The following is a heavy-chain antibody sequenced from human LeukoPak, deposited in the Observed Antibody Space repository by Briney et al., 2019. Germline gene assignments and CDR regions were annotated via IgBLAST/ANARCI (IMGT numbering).Heavy chain of an antibody. CDR3: AKDTHPVVTYFDY. Sequence: PGGSLRLSCAASGFTVSSNYMSWVRQAPGKGLEWVSVIYSGGSTYYADSVKGRFTISRDNSKNTLYLQMNSLRAEDTAVYYCAKDTHPVVTYFDYWGQGTLVTVSS. D-gene: IGHD3-22*01. CDR2: IYSGGST. CDR1: GFTVSSNY. J-gene: IGHJ4*02. V-gene: IGHV3-66*01.